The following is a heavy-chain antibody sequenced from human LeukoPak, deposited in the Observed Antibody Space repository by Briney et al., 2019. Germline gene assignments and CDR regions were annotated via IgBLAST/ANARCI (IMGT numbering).Heavy chain of an antibody. D-gene: IGHD5-12*01. CDR1: RFVFTNYY. CDR3: AGAGTYGGYKVFDS. CDR2: ISADGHAK. Sequence: GGSLRLSCVASRFVFTNYYMSWVRQTPGKGLDWIATISADGHAKYYADSAEGRFTISRDNAKDSFYLQMNSLRADDAAVYFCAGAGTYGGYKVFDSWGHGTLVTVSS. J-gene: IGHJ5*01. V-gene: IGHV3-11*01.